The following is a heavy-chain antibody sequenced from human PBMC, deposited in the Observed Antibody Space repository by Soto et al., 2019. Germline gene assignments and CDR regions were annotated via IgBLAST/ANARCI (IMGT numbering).Heavy chain of an antibody. J-gene: IGHJ6*02. V-gene: IGHV5-10-1*01. CDR3: ARCLTAVVRKLITGGKLRGEYGMDV. CDR1: GYSLTSPW. D-gene: IGHD3-10*01. Sequence: PGESLKTPCKGPGYSLTSPWNNWVRQMPGQGLEWMGRIDPSRSYSIHNPSLQGHVTIPVDKSTSTAYLQKSSRKASETAMYYCARCLTAVVRKLITGGKLRGEYGMDVWGQGTTVTVSS. CDR2: IDPSRSYS.